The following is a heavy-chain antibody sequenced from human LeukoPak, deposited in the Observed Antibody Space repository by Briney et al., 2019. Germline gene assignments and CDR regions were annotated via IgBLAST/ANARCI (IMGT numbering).Heavy chain of an antibody. V-gene: IGHV1-2*02. CDR3: ARETAMVHDFDY. J-gene: IGHJ4*02. CDR2: INPNSGGT. Sequence: SVKVSCKASVYTFTGYYMHWVRQAPGQGLEWMGWINPNSGGTNYAQKFQGRVTMTRDTSISTAYMELSRLRSDDTAVYYCARETAMVHDFDYWGQGTLVTVSS. D-gene: IGHD5-18*01. CDR1: VYTFTGYY.